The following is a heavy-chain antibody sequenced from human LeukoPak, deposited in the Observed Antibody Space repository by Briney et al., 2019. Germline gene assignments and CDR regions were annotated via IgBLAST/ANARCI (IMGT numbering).Heavy chain of an antibody. Sequence: SQTLSLTCAISGDSVSSNSAAWNWIRQSPSRGLEWLARTYYRSKWYNDYAVSVKSRITIYPDTSKNQFSLQLSSVTPEDTAVYYCARLYCSNGICYQNYFDYWGQGILVTVSS. V-gene: IGHV6-1*01. CDR3: ARLYCSNGICYQNYFDY. J-gene: IGHJ4*02. D-gene: IGHD2-8*01. CDR1: GDSVSSNSAA. CDR2: TYYRSKWYN.